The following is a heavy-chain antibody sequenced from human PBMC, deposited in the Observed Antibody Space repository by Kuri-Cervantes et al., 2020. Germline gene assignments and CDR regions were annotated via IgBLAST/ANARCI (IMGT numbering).Heavy chain of an antibody. Sequence: GESLKISCAASGFTFNNYGIHWVRQTPGKGLEWVAVIWYDGSNKYYADSVKGRFTISRDNSKNTLYLQMNSLRAEDTAVYYCARGPAPSVDYDFWSGYYTSAFDIWGQGTMVTVSS. CDR3: ARGPAPSVDYDFWSGYYTSAFDI. D-gene: IGHD3-3*01. CDR1: GFTFNNYG. V-gene: IGHV3-33*01. CDR2: IWYDGSNK. J-gene: IGHJ3*02.